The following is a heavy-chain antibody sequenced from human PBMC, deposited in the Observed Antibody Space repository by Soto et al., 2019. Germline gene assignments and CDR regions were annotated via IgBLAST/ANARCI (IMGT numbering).Heavy chain of an antibody. Sequence: GGSLRLSCAASGFTFSSYAMSWVRQAPGKGLEWVSAISGSGGSTYYADSVKGRFTISRDNSKNTLYLQMNSLRAEDTAVYYCAKDPEQWLVPDYYYYGMDVWGQGTTVTVSS. D-gene: IGHD6-19*01. J-gene: IGHJ6*02. CDR3: AKDPEQWLVPDYYYYGMDV. CDR2: ISGSGGST. V-gene: IGHV3-23*01. CDR1: GFTFSSYA.